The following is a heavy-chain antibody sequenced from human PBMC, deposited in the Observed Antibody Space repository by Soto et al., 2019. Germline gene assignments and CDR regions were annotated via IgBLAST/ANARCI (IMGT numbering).Heavy chain of an antibody. Sequence: PGESLKISCKGSGYSFTKYWIGWVRQMPGKDLECMAIIYPDESDTRYSPSLQGQVTISADKSISTAYLQWSSLKASDTAMYYCVRMGFSGGGYLSYYYYGMDIWGQGTTVTVSS. CDR1: GYSFTKYW. J-gene: IGHJ6*02. CDR3: VRMGFSGGGYLSYYYYGMDI. V-gene: IGHV5-51*01. D-gene: IGHD5-12*01. CDR2: IYPDESDT.